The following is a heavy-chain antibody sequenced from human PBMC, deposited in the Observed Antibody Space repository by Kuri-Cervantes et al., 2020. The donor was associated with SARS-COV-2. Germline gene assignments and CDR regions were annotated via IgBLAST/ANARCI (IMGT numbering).Heavy chain of an antibody. CDR3: ARDFVLANRQFHYYGMDV. D-gene: IGHD2-21*01. J-gene: IGHJ6*02. Sequence: GESLKISCAASGFTFSSYSMNWVRQAPGKGLEWVSSISSSSSYIYYADSVKGRFTISRDNAKNSLYLQMNSLRAEDTAVYYCARDFVLANRQFHYYGMDVWGQGTTVTVSS. V-gene: IGHV3-21*01. CDR2: ISSSSSYI. CDR1: GFTFSSYS.